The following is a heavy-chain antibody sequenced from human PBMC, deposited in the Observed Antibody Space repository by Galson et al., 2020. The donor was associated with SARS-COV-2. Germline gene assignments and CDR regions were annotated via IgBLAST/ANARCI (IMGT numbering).Heavy chain of an antibody. CDR1: GFTFGDYA. CDR3: TRDRWGYYSSTSCLYYYYYYMDV. CDR2: IRSKAYGGTT. J-gene: IGHJ6*03. Sequence: GESLKISCTASGFTFGDYAMSWFRQAPGKGLEWVGFIRSKAYGGTTEYAASVKGRFTISRDDSKSIAYLQMNSLKTEDTAVYYCTRDRWGYYSSTSCLYYYYYYMDVWGKGATVTVSS. V-gene: IGHV3-49*03. D-gene: IGHD2-2*01.